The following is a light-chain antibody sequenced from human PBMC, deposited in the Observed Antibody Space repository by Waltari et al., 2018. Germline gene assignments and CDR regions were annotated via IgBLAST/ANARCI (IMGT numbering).Light chain of an antibody. CDR3: ATWDSSLSAGL. CDR1: RSNIGGFY. V-gene: IGLV1-51*01. Sequence: QSVLTQPPSVSGDPGQRVTISCTGSRSNIGGFYVYWYKQFPGTAPKLFIYDNDKRPSGVSDRVSASKSGTSASLTISGLQPGDEADYFCATWDSSLSAGLFGGGTRLTVL. J-gene: IGLJ7*01. CDR2: DND.